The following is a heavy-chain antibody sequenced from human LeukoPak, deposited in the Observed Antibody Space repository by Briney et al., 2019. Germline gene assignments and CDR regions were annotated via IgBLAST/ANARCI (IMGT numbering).Heavy chain of an antibody. CDR2: ISGSGGST. CDR1: GFTFSSYA. Sequence: GGSLRLSCAASGFTFSSYAMSWVRQAPGKGLEWVSAISGSGGSTYYADSVKGRFTISRDNSKNTLYLQMNSLRAEDTAVYYCAKDGGPVVIAAAGTGYYFDYWGQGTLVTVSS. CDR3: AKDGGPVVIAAAGTGYYFDY. D-gene: IGHD6-13*01. V-gene: IGHV3-23*01. J-gene: IGHJ4*02.